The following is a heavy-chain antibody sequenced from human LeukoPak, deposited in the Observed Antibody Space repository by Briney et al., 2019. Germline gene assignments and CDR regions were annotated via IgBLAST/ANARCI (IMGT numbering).Heavy chain of an antibody. V-gene: IGHV1-18*01. Sequence: ASVKVSCKASGYTFTSYGISWVRQAPGQGLEWMGWISAYNGNTNYAQKLQGRVTMTTDTSTSTAYMELRSLRSDDTAVYYCARDLGAYYYGSGSYSNDWFDPWGQGTLVTVSS. D-gene: IGHD3-10*01. CDR2: ISAYNGNT. CDR3: ARDLGAYYYGSGSYSNDWFDP. J-gene: IGHJ5*02. CDR1: GYTFTSYG.